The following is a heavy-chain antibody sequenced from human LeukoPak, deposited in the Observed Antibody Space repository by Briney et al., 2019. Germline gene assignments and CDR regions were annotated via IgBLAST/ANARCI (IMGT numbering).Heavy chain of an antibody. V-gene: IGHV4-59*01. D-gene: IGHD6-19*01. J-gene: IGHJ3*02. Sequence: SETLSLTCTVSGGSISSYYWSWIRQPPGKGLEWIGYIYYSGSTNYNPSLKSRVTISVDTSKNQFSLKLSSVTAADTAVYYCARTYSSGWSDAFDIWGQGTMVTVSS. CDR1: GGSISSYY. CDR3: ARTYSSGWSDAFDI. CDR2: IYYSGST.